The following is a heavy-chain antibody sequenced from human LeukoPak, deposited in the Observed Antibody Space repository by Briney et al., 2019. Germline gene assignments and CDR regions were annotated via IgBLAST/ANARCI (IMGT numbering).Heavy chain of an antibody. J-gene: IGHJ5*01. CDR2: IYYSGRT. CDR1: GGSISSYY. CDR3: ARGGASSHWFGS. D-gene: IGHD6-13*01. V-gene: IGHV4-59*01. Sequence: SETLSLTCTVSGGSISSYYWSWIRQPPGKGLEWIGYIYYSGRTKYNPSLESRVTISVDASKNQLSLKLSSVTAAGTAVYYCARGGASSHWFGSWGQGTLVTVSS.